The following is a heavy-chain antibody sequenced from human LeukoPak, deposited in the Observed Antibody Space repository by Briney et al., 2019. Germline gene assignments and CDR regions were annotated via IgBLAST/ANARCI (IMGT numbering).Heavy chain of an antibody. CDR3: ARGLWFGDENPPYFDY. D-gene: IGHD3-10*01. CDR2: IYTSEST. V-gene: IGHV4-61*02. CDR1: GGSISSSNYY. Sequence: SETLSLTCSVSGGSISSSNYYWSWIRQPAGKGLEWIGRIYTSESTNYNPSLKSRVTISVDTSRNQFSLKLSSVTAADTAVYYCARGLWFGDENPPYFDYWGQGILVTVSS. J-gene: IGHJ4*02.